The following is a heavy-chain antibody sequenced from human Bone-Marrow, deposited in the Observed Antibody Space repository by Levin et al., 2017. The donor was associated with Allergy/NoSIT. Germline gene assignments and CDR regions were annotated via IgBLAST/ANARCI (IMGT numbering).Heavy chain of an antibody. J-gene: IGHJ3*02. CDR1: GFTFSSYG. Sequence: GGSLRLSCAASGFTFSSYGMHWVRQAPGKGLEWVAVISYDGTVQYYVDSVKGRFTISRDSSKSTLYLQMNSLRAEDTAVYFCAKEPIAVSGRNAFNIWGRGTMVTVSS. CDR2: ISYDGTVQ. D-gene: IGHD6-19*01. CDR3: AKEPIAVSGRNAFNI. V-gene: IGHV3-30*18.